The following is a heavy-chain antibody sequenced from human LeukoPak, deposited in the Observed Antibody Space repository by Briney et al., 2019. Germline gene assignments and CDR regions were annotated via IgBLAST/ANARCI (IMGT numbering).Heavy chain of an antibody. CDR3: AREVPPGLVIIGPAYYMDV. D-gene: IGHD3-9*01. Sequence: GGSLRLSCAASGFPFSSYWMSWVRQAPGKGLEWVANIKQDGSEKYYVDSVKGRFTISRDNAKNSLYLQMNSLRAEDTAVYYCAREVPPGLVIIGPAYYMDVWGKGTTVTISS. J-gene: IGHJ6*03. CDR2: IKQDGSEK. CDR1: GFPFSSYW. V-gene: IGHV3-7*01.